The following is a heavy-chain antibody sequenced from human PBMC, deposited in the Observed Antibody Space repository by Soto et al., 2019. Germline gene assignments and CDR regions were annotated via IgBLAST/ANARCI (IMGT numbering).Heavy chain of an antibody. D-gene: IGHD5-12*01. Sequence: GESLKISCKGSGYSFTSYWIGWVRQMPGKGLEWMGIIYPGDSDTRYSPSFQGQVTMTTDTSTSTAYMELRSLRSDDTAVYYCARDGRGYGDYFDYWGQGTLVTVSS. V-gene: IGHV5-51*01. CDR2: IYPGDSDT. CDR3: ARDGRGYGDYFDY. J-gene: IGHJ4*02. CDR1: GYSFTSYW.